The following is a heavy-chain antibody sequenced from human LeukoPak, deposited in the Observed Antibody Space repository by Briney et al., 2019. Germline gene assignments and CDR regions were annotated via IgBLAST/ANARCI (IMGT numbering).Heavy chain of an antibody. J-gene: IGHJ4*02. V-gene: IGHV3-64*05. CDR1: GFTFSGYA. CDR2: ISSNGGGT. CDR3: VKARLGYCSGGSCLGFDY. Sequence: PGGSLRLSCSASGFTFSGYAMHWVRQAPGKGLEYVSGISSNGGGTYSADSVKGRFTISRDNSKNTLYVQMSSPRAEDTAVYYCVKARLGYCSGGSCLGFDYWGQGTLVTVSS. D-gene: IGHD2-15*01.